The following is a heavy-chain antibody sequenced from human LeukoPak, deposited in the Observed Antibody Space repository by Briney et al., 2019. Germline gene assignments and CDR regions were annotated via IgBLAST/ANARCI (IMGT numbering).Heavy chain of an antibody. CDR2: ISGSGGST. D-gene: IGHD1-1*01. V-gene: IGHV3-23*01. J-gene: IGHJ4*02. CDR1: GFTFSSYA. CDR3: ARGKYNSDY. Sequence: GGSLRLSCAASGFTFSSYAMSWVRQAPGKGLEWVSAISGSGGSTYYADSVKGRFTISRDNSKNSLYLQMNSLRDEDTAVYYCARGKYNSDYWGQGTLVTVSS.